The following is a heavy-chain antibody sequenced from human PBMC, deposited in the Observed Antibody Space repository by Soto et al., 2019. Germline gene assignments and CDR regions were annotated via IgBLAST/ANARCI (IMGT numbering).Heavy chain of an antibody. CDR2: INPNNGDT. CDR1: GYSFAGYF. V-gene: IGHV1-2*02. J-gene: IGHJ6*02. CDR3: ARDFVGVVMDYGMDV. D-gene: IGHD2-15*01. Sequence: GASVKVSCKASGYSFAGYFVHWVRQAPGQGLEWMGWINPNNGDTNYSQKFQGRLSLTRDTPINTAYMELGRLTSDDTAVYYCARDFVGVVMDYGMDVWGQGTTVTVSS.